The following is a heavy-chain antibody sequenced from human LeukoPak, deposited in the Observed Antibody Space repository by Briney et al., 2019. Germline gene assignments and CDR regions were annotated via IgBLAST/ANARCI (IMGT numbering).Heavy chain of an antibody. D-gene: IGHD6-13*01. CDR1: GYTFTSYG. CDR2: ISAYNGNT. CDR3: ARGGKTGWYSSYQRYYFDY. Sequence: ASVKVSCKASGYTFTSYGISWVRQAPGQGLEWVGWISAYNGNTNYAQTLQGRVTITTDTSTNTAYMELKSLRTDDTAVYYCARGGKTGWYSSYQRYYFDYWGQGTLVTVSS. V-gene: IGHV1-18*01. J-gene: IGHJ4*02.